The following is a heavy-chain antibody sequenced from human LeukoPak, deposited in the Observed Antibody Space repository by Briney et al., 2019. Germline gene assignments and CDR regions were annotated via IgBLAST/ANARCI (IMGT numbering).Heavy chain of an antibody. CDR1: GVTFSSYS. V-gene: IGHV3-21*04. J-gene: IGHJ4*02. Sequence: GGSLRLACAAPGVTFSSYSMNWGRQAPGKGLEWVSSISSSRSYIYYADSVKGRFTISRDNSKNTLYLQMNGLRAEDTAVYYCATGYYAGTPNMGFFDYWGQGTLVTVSS. D-gene: IGHD4-23*01. CDR3: ATGYYAGTPNMGFFDY. CDR2: ISSSRSYI.